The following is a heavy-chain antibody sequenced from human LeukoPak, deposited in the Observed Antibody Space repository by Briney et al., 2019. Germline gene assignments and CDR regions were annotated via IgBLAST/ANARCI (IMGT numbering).Heavy chain of an antibody. J-gene: IGHJ4*02. D-gene: IGHD3-10*01. CDR3: ARGRVTMVPDY. V-gene: IGHV4-34*01. CDR1: GGSFSGYY. CDR2: INHSGST. Sequence: PSETLSLTCAVYGGSFSGYYWSWIRQPPGKGLEWIGEINHSGSTNYNPSLKSRVTLSVDTSKNQFSLKLSSVTAADTAVYYCARGRVTMVPDYWGQGTLVTVSS.